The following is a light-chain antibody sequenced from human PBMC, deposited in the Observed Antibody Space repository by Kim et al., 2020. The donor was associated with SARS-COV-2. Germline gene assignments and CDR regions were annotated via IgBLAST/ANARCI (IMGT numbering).Light chain of an antibody. CDR2: EVS. Sequence: QSVTMPDTGTSSDVGSYNRGSWYQQPPGTAPKLMIYEVSNRPSGVPDRFSGSKSDNTASLTICGLQAEDEADYYCSSYTSSNSFVFGTGTKVTVL. J-gene: IGLJ1*01. CDR1: SSDVGSYNR. V-gene: IGLV2-18*02. CDR3: SSYTSSNSFV.